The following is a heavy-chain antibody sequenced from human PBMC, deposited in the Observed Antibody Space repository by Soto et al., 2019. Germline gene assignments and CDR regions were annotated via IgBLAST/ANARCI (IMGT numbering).Heavy chain of an antibody. J-gene: IGHJ4*02. D-gene: IGHD2-21*02. Sequence: ASVKVSCKASGYTFTSYAMHWVRQAPGQRLEWMGWINAGNGNTKYSQKFQGRVTITRDTSASTAYMELSSLRSEDTAVYYCARSIVVATAAEDWGQGTRVTVSS. CDR2: INAGNGNT. CDR1: GYTFTSYA. V-gene: IGHV1-3*01. CDR3: ARSIVVATAAED.